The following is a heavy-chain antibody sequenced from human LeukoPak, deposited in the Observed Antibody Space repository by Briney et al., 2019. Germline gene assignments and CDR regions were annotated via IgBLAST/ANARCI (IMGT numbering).Heavy chain of an antibody. D-gene: IGHD2-2*01. V-gene: IGHV3-20*04. J-gene: IGHJ3*02. Sequence: GGSLRLSCAASGFTFDDYGMSWVRQAPGKGLECVSGINWNGGSSGYADSVKGRFTISRDNAKNSLYLQMNSLRAEDTALYYCARDGRYCSSTSCSDAFDIWGQGTMVTVSS. CDR3: ARDGRYCSSTSCSDAFDI. CDR1: GFTFDDYG. CDR2: INWNGGSS.